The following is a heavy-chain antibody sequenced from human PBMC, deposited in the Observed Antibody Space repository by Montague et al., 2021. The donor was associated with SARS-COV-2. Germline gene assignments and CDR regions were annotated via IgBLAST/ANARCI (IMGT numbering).Heavy chain of an antibody. V-gene: IGHV4-34*01. CDR2: INHSGST. CDR1: GGSFSGYY. Sequence: SETLSLTCAVYGGSFSGYYWSWIRQPPGKGLEWIGEINHSGSTXXXPSXXXRVTISVDTSKNQFSLKLSSVTAADTAVYYCARGSRQWLVRPPHYYYFDNWGQGTLVTVSS. D-gene: IGHD6-19*01. CDR3: ARGSRQWLVRPPHYYYFDN. J-gene: IGHJ4*02.